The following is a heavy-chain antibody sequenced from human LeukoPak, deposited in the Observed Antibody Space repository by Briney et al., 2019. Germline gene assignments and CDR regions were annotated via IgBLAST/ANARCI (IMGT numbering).Heavy chain of an antibody. D-gene: IGHD4-11*01. CDR3: ARDPYSNHAGNYYYYMDV. J-gene: IGHJ6*03. V-gene: IGHV3-53*01. CDR2: IYRDGSI. Sequence: GGSLRLSCAASGFTVSSNYMSWVRQAPGKGLEWVSVIYRDGSIYYADSVKGRFTISRDNAKNSLYLQMNSLRVEDTAVYYCARDPYSNHAGNYYYYMDVWGKGTTVTASS. CDR1: GFTVSSNY.